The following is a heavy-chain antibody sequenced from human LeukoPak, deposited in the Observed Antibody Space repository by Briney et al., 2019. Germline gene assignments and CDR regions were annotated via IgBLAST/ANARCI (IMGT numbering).Heavy chain of an antibody. CDR3: AKDRYYASGSSYGNAFDI. CDR1: GFTFSSYA. V-gene: IGHV3-23*01. Sequence: GSLRLSCAASGFTFSSYAMSWVRQAPGKGLEWVSAISGGGGSTYYADSVKGRFTISRDNSKNTLYLQMNSLRAEDTAVYYCAKDRYYASGSSYGNAFDIWGQGTMVTVSS. D-gene: IGHD3-10*01. CDR2: ISGGGGST. J-gene: IGHJ3*02.